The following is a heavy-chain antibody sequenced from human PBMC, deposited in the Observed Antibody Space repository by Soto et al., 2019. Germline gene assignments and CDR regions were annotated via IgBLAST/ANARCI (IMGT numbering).Heavy chain of an antibody. V-gene: IGHV4-39*01. Sequence: PSETLSLTCTVSGGSFSSSSYYWGWIRQPPGKGLEWTGSIYYSGTTYYNPSLKSRVTISVDMSKIQFSLKLSSVTAADTAVYYCARRGRTGTSQLTYLDYWGQGTLVTVSS. CDR3: ARRGRTGTSQLTYLDY. CDR1: GGSFSSSSYY. J-gene: IGHJ4*02. CDR2: IYYSGTT. D-gene: IGHD1-1*01.